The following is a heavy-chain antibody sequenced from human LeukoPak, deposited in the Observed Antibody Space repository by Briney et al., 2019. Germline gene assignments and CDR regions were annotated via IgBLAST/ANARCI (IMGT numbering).Heavy chain of an antibody. V-gene: IGHV3-11*04. Sequence: GGSLRLSCAASGFTFSDYYMSWIRQAPGKGLEWVSYISSSGSTIYYADSVKGRFTISRDNAKNSLYLQMNSLRAEDTAVYYCANAHYYDSSGYPSDWGQGTLVTVSS. CDR3: ANAHYYDSSGYPSD. CDR1: GFTFSDYY. J-gene: IGHJ4*02. CDR2: ISSSGSTI. D-gene: IGHD3-22*01.